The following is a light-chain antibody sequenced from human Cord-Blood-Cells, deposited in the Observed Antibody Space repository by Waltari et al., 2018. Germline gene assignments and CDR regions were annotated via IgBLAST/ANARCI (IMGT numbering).Light chain of an antibody. V-gene: IGLV3-10*01. J-gene: IGLJ1*01. CDR2: EDS. CDR1: ALPKKY. Sequence: SYELTQPPSLSVSPGHTARITCSGDALPKKYASWYQQKSGQAPVLVIYEDSKRPSGIPERFSGSSSGTMATLTISGAQVEDEADYYCYSTDSSGNYVFGTGTKVTVL. CDR3: YSTDSSGNYV.